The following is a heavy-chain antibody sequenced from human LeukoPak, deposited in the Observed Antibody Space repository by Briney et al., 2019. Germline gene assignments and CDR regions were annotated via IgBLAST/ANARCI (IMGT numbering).Heavy chain of an antibody. D-gene: IGHD3-22*01. J-gene: IGHJ4*02. V-gene: IGHV3-30*03. Sequence: GGSLRLSCEASGFTFSTYGMHWVRQAPGKGLEWVAVISYDGSNKYYADSVKGRFTISRDNSKNTLYLQMNSLRAEDTAVYYCAREGHITMIAVVITGFDYWGQGTLVTVSS. CDR2: ISYDGSNK. CDR1: GFTFSTYG. CDR3: AREGHITMIAVVITGFDY.